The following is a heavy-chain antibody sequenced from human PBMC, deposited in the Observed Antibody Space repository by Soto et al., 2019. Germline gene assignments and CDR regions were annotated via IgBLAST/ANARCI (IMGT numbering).Heavy chain of an antibody. CDR2: MNPGSGDT. CDR1: GYSFTNND. J-gene: IGHJ6*02. CDR3: AAAQIAAPYYYGMDV. Sequence: ASVKVSCKASGYSFTNNDVSWVRQATGQGLEWMGWMNPGSGDTGYAQKFQERVTITRDMSTSTAYMELSSLRSEDTAVYYCAAAQIAAPYYYGMDVWGQGTTVTVSS. D-gene: IGHD6-6*01. V-gene: IGHV1-8*01.